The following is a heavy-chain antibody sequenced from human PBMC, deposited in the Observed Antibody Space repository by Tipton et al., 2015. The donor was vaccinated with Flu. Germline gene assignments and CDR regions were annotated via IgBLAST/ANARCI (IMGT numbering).Heavy chain of an antibody. Sequence: QLVQSGAEVKEPGESLKISCKGSGYSFSNYWIGWVRQMSGKGLEWMGIIYPGDSETRYSPSFQGQVTISADKSITTAYVQWSSLKASDTAMYYCVRHPYCTNAVCPPGYWYFDLWGRGTLVTVSS. J-gene: IGHJ2*01. CDR2: IYPGDSET. V-gene: IGHV5-51*01. CDR1: GYSFSNYW. CDR3: VRHPYCTNAVCPPGYWYFDL. D-gene: IGHD2-8*01.